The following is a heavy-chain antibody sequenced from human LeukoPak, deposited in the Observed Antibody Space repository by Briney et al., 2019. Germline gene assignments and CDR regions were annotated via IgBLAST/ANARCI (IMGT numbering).Heavy chain of an antibody. Sequence: SETLSLTCAVYGGSFSGYYWSWIRQPPGKGLEWIGEISHSGSTNYNPSLKSRVTISVDTSKSQFSLKLSSVTAADTAVYYCARVQLWQYYFDYWGQGTLVTVSS. D-gene: IGHD5-18*01. J-gene: IGHJ4*02. V-gene: IGHV4-34*01. CDR3: ARVQLWQYYFDY. CDR2: ISHSGST. CDR1: GGSFSGYY.